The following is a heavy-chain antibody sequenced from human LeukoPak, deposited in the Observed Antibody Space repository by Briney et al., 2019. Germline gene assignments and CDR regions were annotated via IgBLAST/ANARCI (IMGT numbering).Heavy chain of an antibody. CDR3: VRGGRASYFRPSHI. J-gene: IGHJ3*02. D-gene: IGHD3-10*01. Sequence: SETLSLTCAVSGVSISSGEYSGSWIRQPPGKGLGGIGYIYHRGSTYYNPPLTSRVTISLDTSQNHLSLKLSSLTAADTAVYYSVRGGRASYFRPSHIWGQATMATASS. V-gene: IGHV4-30-2*01. CDR2: IYHRGST. CDR1: GVSISSGEYS.